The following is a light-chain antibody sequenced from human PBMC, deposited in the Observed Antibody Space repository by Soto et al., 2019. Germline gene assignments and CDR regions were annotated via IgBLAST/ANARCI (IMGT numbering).Light chain of an antibody. CDR3: SSYTTSSTPCV. Sequence: QSALTPPASVSGSPGQSITISCTGTSSDVGGYHYVSWYQQPPGKAPKLMIYEVSNRPSGVSNRFSASKSGNTASLTISGLQAEDEADYYCSSYTTSSTPCVFGTGTKVTVL. CDR1: SSDVGGYHY. J-gene: IGLJ1*01. CDR2: EVS. V-gene: IGLV2-14*01.